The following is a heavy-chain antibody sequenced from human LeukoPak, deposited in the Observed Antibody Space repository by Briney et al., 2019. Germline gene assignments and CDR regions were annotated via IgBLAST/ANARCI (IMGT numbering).Heavy chain of an antibody. D-gene: IGHD2-15*01. V-gene: IGHV1-46*01. Sequence: ASVKVSCKASGYTFTNLGISWVRQAPGQGPEWMGIIYPSGGSTTYAQKFQGRVTMTRDMSTSTVYMELSSLRSEDTAVYYCAIGYCRGGSCDDEPGDAFDIWGQGTMVAVSS. CDR1: GYTFTNLG. CDR2: IYPSGGST. CDR3: AIGYCRGGSCDDEPGDAFDI. J-gene: IGHJ3*02.